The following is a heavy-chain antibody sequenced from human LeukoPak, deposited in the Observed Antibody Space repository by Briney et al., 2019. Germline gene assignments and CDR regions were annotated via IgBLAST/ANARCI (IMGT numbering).Heavy chain of an antibody. CDR1: GGTFSSYA. J-gene: IGHJ4*02. D-gene: IGHD3-3*01. CDR2: IIPIPGIA. CDR3: ARDILEWSPVGYYFDY. Sequence: SVKVSCKASGGTFSSYAISWVRQAPGQGLEWMGRIIPIPGIANYAQKFQGRVTITADKSTSTAYMELSSLRSEDTAVYYCARDILEWSPVGYYFDYWGQGTLVTVSS. V-gene: IGHV1-69*04.